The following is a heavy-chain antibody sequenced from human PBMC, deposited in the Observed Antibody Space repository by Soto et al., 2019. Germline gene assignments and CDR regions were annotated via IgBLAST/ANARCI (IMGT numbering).Heavy chain of an antibody. J-gene: IGHJ4*02. CDR2: INDLGRST. D-gene: IGHD3-9*01. CDR3: AKSARPAGYHEYYFEY. Sequence: EVQLLESGGGLVQPGGSLRLSCTASAFTFSRYAMSWVRQAPGKGLEWVSTINDLGRSTFYSDAVKGRFTISRDNSRNTLYLQMNSLRVDDTAEYYCAKSARPAGYHEYYFEYWGQGTLVTVSS. CDR1: AFTFSRYA. V-gene: IGHV3-23*01.